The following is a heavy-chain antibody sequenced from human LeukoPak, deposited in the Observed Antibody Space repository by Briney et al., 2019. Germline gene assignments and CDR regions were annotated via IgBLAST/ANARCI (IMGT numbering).Heavy chain of an antibody. Sequence: ASVKVSCKASGYTFTGYYMHWVRQAPGQGLEWMGWINPNSGGTNYAQKFQGRVTMTRDTSISTAYMELSRLRSDDTAVYYCARVSDDYGDYGDYYYYYMDVWGKGTTVTVSS. CDR1: GYTFTGYY. D-gene: IGHD4-17*01. CDR2: INPNSGGT. J-gene: IGHJ6*03. CDR3: ARVSDDYGDYGDYYYYYMDV. V-gene: IGHV1-2*02.